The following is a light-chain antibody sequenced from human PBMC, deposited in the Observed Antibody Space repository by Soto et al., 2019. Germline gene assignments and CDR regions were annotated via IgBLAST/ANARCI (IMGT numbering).Light chain of an antibody. J-gene: IGKJ2*01. CDR1: QDINKC. CDR2: AAS. Sequence: DIQMTQSTSSVSAPVGDRVTISCRASQDINKCLAWYQQKPWKAPKRLISAASTLQSGVPSRFSGSGSGTEFPLTIQSLQPDDSATYDCQQASSFPHTFGQGTKLEIK. CDR3: QQASSFPHT. V-gene: IGKV1-12*01.